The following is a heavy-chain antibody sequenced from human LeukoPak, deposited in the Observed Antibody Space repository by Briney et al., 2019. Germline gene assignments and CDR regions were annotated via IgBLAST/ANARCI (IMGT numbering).Heavy chain of an antibody. CDR1: GYTFTGYY. V-gene: IGHV1-2*02. Sequence: ASVKVSCKASGYTFTGYYMHWVRQAPGQGLEWMGWINPNSGGTNYAQKFQGRVTMTRDTSISTAYMELSRLRSDDTAVYYCARTNREKYCTNGVCYKGLILGPWGQGTLVTVSS. CDR3: ARTNREKYCTNGVCYKGLILGP. D-gene: IGHD2-8*01. J-gene: IGHJ5*02. CDR2: INPNSGGT.